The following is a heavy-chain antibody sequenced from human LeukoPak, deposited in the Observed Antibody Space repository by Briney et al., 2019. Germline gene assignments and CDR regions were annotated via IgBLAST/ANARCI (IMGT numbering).Heavy chain of an antibody. Sequence: PGGSLRLSCAASGFTFSDYWMTWVRQAPGKGLEWVANIKQDGSEKYYVDSVKGRFTISRDNAKNSLCLQMNSLRAEDTAVYYCARDFFGVLYEGLDYWGQGTLVTVSS. J-gene: IGHJ4*02. V-gene: IGHV3-7*01. CDR2: IKQDGSEK. D-gene: IGHD3-16*01. CDR1: GFTFSDYW. CDR3: ARDFFGVLYEGLDY.